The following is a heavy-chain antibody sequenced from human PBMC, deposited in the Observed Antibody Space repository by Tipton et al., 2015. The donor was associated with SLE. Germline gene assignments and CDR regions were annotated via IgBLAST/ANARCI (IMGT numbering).Heavy chain of an antibody. V-gene: IGHV4-30-4*01. J-gene: IGHJ1*01. CDR1: GGSISNVDYY. D-gene: IGHD6-13*01. CDR3: ARTGYSSSWLYFQH. Sequence: TLSLTCTVSGGSISNVDYYWSWIRQPPGKGLEWIGYIYYSGSTYYNPSLKSRVTISVDTSKNQFSLKLSSVTAADTAVYYCARTGYSSSWLYFQHWGQGTLVTVSS. CDR2: IYYSGST.